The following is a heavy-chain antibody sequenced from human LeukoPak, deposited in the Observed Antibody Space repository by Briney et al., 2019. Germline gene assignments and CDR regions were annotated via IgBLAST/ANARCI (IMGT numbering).Heavy chain of an antibody. Sequence: GGSLRLSCAASAITFSTYAMSWVRQAPGKGLECVSVISGGAGSTYYADSVKGRFTISRDNSKNTLYLQMNSLRAEDTAVYYCAKDKYNFWSGLNYYYMDVWGKGTMVTVSS. CDR3: AKDKYNFWSGLNYYYMDV. J-gene: IGHJ6*03. V-gene: IGHV3-23*01. CDR1: AITFSTYA. D-gene: IGHD3-3*01. CDR2: ISGGAGST.